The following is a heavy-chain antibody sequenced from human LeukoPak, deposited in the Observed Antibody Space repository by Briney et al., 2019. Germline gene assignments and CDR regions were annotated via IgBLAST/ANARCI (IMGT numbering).Heavy chain of an antibody. D-gene: IGHD6-19*01. CDR2: IYYSGST. V-gene: IGHV4-39*01. J-gene: IGHJ4*02. CDR1: GGSISSSSYY. CDR3: ARPYSSGWYSPSLRQPFDY. Sequence: SETLSLTCTVSGGSISSSSYYWGWIRQPPGTGLEWIGSIYYSGSTYYNPSLKSRVTISVDTSKNQFSLKLSSVTAADTAVYYCARPYSSGWYSPSLRQPFDYWGQGTLVTVSS.